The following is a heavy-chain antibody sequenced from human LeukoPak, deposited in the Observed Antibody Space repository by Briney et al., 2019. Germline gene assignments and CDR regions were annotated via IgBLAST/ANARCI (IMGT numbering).Heavy chain of an antibody. D-gene: IGHD5/OR15-5a*01. CDR2: IGASGDSI. CDR3: AKIPDVSDY. V-gene: IGHV3-23*01. J-gene: IGHJ4*02. CDR1: GFTFSSYA. Sequence: PGGSLRLSCAVSGFTFSSYAMIWVRQAPGRGLVWVSSIGASGDSIYYTDSVKGRFTISRDNSKNTLYLQMSSLRVEDTADYYCAKIPDVSDYWGQGTLVTVSS.